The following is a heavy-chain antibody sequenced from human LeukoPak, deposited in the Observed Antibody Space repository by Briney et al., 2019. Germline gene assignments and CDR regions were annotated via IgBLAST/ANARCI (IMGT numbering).Heavy chain of an antibody. CDR2: INKDGSEK. CDR3: ARGGTSGYSSTRHFWGGNYYFDY. CDR1: GFTFDDYW. Sequence: GGSLRLSCGASGFTFDDYWMSWVRQAPGQGLEWVANINKDGSEKYYLDSAKGRFTISRDNARNSLYLQVNGLRAEDTAVYYCARGGTSGYSSTRHFWGGNYYFDYWGQGSLVTVSS. J-gene: IGHJ4*02. V-gene: IGHV3-7*01. D-gene: IGHD2-2*01.